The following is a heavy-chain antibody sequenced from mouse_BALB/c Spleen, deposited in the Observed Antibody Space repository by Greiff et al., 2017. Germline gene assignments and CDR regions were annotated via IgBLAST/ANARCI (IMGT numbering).Heavy chain of an antibody. J-gene: IGHJ4*01. CDR1: GYSITSDYA. CDR2: ISYSGST. Sequence: EVKLVESGPGLVKPSQSLSLTCTVTGYSITSDYAWNWIRQFPGNKLEWMGYISYSGSTSYNPSLKSRISITRDTSKNQFFLQLNSVTTEDTATYYCARGGFITSYYYAMDYWGQGTSVTVSS. V-gene: IGHV3-2*02. D-gene: IGHD1-1*01. CDR3: ARGGFITSYYYAMDY.